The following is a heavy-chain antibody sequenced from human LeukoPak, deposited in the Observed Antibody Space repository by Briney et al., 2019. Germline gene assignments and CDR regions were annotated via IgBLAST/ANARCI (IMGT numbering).Heavy chain of an antibody. V-gene: IGHV3-74*01. CDR3: VSFYETN. CDR1: GFNFIDTW. D-gene: IGHD2-2*01. Sequence: GGSLRLSCAASGFNFIDTWMNWVRQAPGKGLVWVSHVNSDGSWTSHADSVKGRFTISKDNAKNTVYLQMNNLRTEDTAVYYCVSFYETNWGRGTLVTVSS. J-gene: IGHJ4*02. CDR2: VNSDGSWT.